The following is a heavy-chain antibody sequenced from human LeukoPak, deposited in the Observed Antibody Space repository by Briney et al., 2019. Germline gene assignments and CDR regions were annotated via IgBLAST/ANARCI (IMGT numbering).Heavy chain of an antibody. V-gene: IGHV3-21*01. CDR2: ISSSSSYI. J-gene: IGHJ5*02. CDR1: GFTFDDYA. CDR3: ARGTRVAANLHTA. Sequence: GGSLRLSCAASGFTFDDYAMHWVRQAPGKGLEWVSSISSSSSYIYYADSVKGRFTISRDNAKNSLYLQMNSLRAEDTAVYYCARGTRVAANLHTAWGQGTLVTVSS. D-gene: IGHD2-15*01.